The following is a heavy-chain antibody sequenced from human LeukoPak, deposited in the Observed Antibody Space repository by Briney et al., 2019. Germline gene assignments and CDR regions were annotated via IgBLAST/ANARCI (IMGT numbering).Heavy chain of an antibody. V-gene: IGHV3-23*01. D-gene: IGHD2-15*01. CDR3: ARGRRLGYCSGGSCPGPFDY. CDR1: GFIFSSYA. CDR2: IDNSGGVT. J-gene: IGHJ4*02. Sequence: GGSLRLSCTASGFIFSSYAMTWVRQAPGRGLEWVSGIDNSGGVTYYADSVRGRFTISRGNSKNTLYLRMNSPRAEDTAVYYCARGRRLGYCSGGSCPGPFDYWGQGTLVTVSS.